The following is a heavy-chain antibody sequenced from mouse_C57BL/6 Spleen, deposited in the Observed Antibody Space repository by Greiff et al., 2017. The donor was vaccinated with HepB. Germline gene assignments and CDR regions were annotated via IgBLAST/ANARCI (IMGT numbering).Heavy chain of an antibody. Sequence: DVKLQESGGGLVKPGGSLKLSCAASGFTFSDYGMHWVRQAPEKGLEWVAYISSGSSTIYYADTVKGRFTISRDNAKNTLFLQMTSLRSEDTAMYYCARSYSNYDDYFDYWGQGTTLTVSS. V-gene: IGHV5-17*01. CDR2: ISSGSSTI. J-gene: IGHJ2*01. CDR1: GFTFSDYG. D-gene: IGHD2-5*01. CDR3: ARSYSNYDDYFDY.